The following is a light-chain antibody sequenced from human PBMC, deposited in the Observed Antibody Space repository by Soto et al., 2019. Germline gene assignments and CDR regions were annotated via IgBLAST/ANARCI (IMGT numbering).Light chain of an antibody. V-gene: IGKV1-27*01. CDR2: AAS. CDR1: QGISNY. J-gene: IGKJ1*01. Sequence: DIQMTQSPSSLSASVGDRVTITCRASQGISNYLAWYQQKPGKVPKLLIYAASTLQSGVQSRFSGSGSGTDFTLTISSLQPEDVATYYCHKYNSAPRTCGQRAKVEIK. CDR3: HKYNSAPRT.